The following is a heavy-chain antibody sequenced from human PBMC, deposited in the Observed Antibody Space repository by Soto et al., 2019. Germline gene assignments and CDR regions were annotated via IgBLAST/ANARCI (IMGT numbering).Heavy chain of an antibody. J-gene: IGHJ6*02. Sequence: EVQRVESGGGLVKPGGSLRLSCAASGFTFKSYSMNWVRQAPGKGLEWVSSISSSSSYIYYVDSVQGRFTISRDNAKNSLYLQMNSLRAEDMAVYFCARVSRRYCSTTSWSLDVWGQGTTVTVSS. CDR3: ARVSRRYCSTTSWSLDV. D-gene: IGHD2-2*01. CDR1: GFTFKSYS. CDR2: ISSSSSYI. V-gene: IGHV3-21*01.